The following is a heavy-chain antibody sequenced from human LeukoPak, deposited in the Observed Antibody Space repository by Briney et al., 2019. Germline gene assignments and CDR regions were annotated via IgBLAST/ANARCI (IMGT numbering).Heavy chain of an antibody. D-gene: IGHD5-24*01. CDR3: AKGGILRLHICWFDP. J-gene: IGHJ5*02. V-gene: IGHV4-59*08. CDR1: GGSISSYY. Sequence: SETLSLTCTVSGGSISSYYWSWIRQPPGKGLEWIGYIYYSGSTNYNPSLKSRVTISVDTSKNQFSLKLSSVTAADTAVYYCAKGGILRLHICWFDPWGQGTLVTVSS. CDR2: IYYSGST.